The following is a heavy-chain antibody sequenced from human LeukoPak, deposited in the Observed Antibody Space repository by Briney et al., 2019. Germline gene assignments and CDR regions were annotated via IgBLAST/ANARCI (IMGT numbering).Heavy chain of an antibody. Sequence: GGSLRLSCVASGFTLSDHWMYWVRQGPGKGLAHVSRIESDASRTTYADSVKGRFTISRDDAKNTMYLQMHSLRAEDTAVYYCVKGGHKLDIQTTRYYYGLDVWGQGTTVAVSS. D-gene: IGHD5-12*01. CDR2: IESDASRT. J-gene: IGHJ6*02. CDR1: GFTLSDHW. V-gene: IGHV3-74*03. CDR3: VKGGHKLDIQTTRYYYGLDV.